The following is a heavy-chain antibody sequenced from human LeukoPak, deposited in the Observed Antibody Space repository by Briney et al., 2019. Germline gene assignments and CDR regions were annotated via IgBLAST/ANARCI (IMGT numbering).Heavy chain of an antibody. CDR1: GFAFNNYA. CDR3: AKTQWKVGATDYFDY. V-gene: IGHV3-23*01. Sequence: PGGSLRLSCAASGFAFNNYAMTWVRQAPGKGLEWVSNINDNGGQRHYADSVKGRFTIYRDNSKNTLFLQMDGLRAEDTAVYYCAKTQWKVGATDYFDYWGQGILVTVSS. CDR2: INDNGGQR. D-gene: IGHD1-26*01. J-gene: IGHJ4*02.